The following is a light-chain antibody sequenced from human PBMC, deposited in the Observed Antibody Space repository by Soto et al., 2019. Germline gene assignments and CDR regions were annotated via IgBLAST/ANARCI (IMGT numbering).Light chain of an antibody. V-gene: IGKV4-1*01. Sequence: DIVLTQSPVSLAVSLGERATITWKSSQSILYSSTNRNYLAWYQQKPGQPPKLLISWASTRESGVPDRFSGSGSGTDFTLTISSLQAEDVAVYYCQQYYTTPSITFGQGTRLGIK. CDR2: WAS. CDR1: QSILYSSTNRNY. J-gene: IGKJ5*01. CDR3: QQYYTTPSIT.